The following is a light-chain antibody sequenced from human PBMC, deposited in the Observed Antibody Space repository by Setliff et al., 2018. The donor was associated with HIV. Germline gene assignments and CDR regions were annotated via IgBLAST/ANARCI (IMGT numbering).Light chain of an antibody. CDR3: QVWHSSSDHYV. J-gene: IGLJ1*01. V-gene: IGLV3-21*03. Sequence: SYALTQPHSVSVAPGKTASITCGGNNIGSKSVHWYQQKPGQAPVLVVYDDSHRPSGIPARFSCSNSGYTATLTISRVEAGDEDDYYCQVWHSSSDHYVFGIGTKVTVL. CDR2: DDS. CDR1: NIGSKS.